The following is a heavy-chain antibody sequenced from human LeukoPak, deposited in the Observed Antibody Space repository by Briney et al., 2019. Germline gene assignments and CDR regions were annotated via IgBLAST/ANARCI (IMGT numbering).Heavy chain of an antibody. D-gene: IGHD3-22*01. J-gene: IGHJ4*02. Sequence: TSETLSLTCTVSGGSIIGYDWSWIRQPPGKGLEWIGYISYTGSTKFSPSLKSRLAMSVGTSSNQFSLHLSSVTAADTAVYYCARTWHYDSSDYFPFDSWGQGTLVTVSS. CDR2: ISYTGST. CDR1: GGSIIGYD. V-gene: IGHV4-59*08. CDR3: ARTWHYDSSDYFPFDS.